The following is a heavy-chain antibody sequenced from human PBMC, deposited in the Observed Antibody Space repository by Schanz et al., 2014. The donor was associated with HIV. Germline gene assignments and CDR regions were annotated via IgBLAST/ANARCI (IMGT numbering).Heavy chain of an antibody. CDR3: AKDAYASKYINWVDP. J-gene: IGHJ5*02. D-gene: IGHD2-2*01. V-gene: IGHV3-21*02. CDR2: ISASGTYN. Sequence: EVQLVESGGGLVKPGGSLRISCAASGFTFSSYRMNWVRHAPGKGLEWVSSISASGTYNFYGDSVKGRFTISRDNSKNTLYLQMISLRVEDTAVYYCAKDAYASKYINWVDPWGQGTLVTVSS. CDR1: GFTFSSYR.